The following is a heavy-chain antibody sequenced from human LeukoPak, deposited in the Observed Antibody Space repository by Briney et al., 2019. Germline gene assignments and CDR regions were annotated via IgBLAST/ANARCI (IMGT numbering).Heavy chain of an antibody. CDR1: GFTFSSYG. J-gene: IGHJ3*02. V-gene: IGHV3-30*03. CDR2: ISYDGSNI. Sequence: PGGSLRLSCAASGFTFSSYGMHWVRQAPGKGLEWVAVISYDGSNINYAESVKGRFTISRDNSKNTLYLQMNSLRAEDAAVYYCARDFNGATTTPGAFDIWGQGTMVTVSS. CDR3: ARDFNGATTTPGAFDI. D-gene: IGHD1-26*01.